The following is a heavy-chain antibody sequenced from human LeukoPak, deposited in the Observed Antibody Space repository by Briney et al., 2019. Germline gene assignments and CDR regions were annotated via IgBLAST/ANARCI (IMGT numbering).Heavy chain of an antibody. CDR2: ISSNGGST. V-gene: IGHV3-64*01. CDR1: GFTFSSYA. J-gene: IGHJ4*02. CDR3: ARADYFDSSVPTSPFDY. Sequence: GGSLRLSCAASGFTFSSYAMHWVRQAPGTGLEYVSAISSNGGSTYYANSVKGRFTISRDNSKNTLYLQMGSLRAEDMAVHYCARADYFDSSVPTSPFDYWGKGTLVPVSS. D-gene: IGHD3-22*01.